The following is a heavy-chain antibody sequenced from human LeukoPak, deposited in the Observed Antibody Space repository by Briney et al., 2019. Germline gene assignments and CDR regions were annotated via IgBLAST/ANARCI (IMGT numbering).Heavy chain of an antibody. D-gene: IGHD3-9*01. CDR2: IIPMFGSA. CDR1: GGTFRNYV. V-gene: IGHV1-69*13. CDR3: ARDLVGSRTGYSSGAWDS. J-gene: IGHJ4*02. Sequence: ASVKVSCKASGGTFRNYVITWVRQAPGQGLEWMGGIIPMFGSADYAQKFQGRLTITADESTSTAYMELSSLRAEDTAVFYCARDLVGSRTGYSSGAWDSWGQGTLVTVSS.